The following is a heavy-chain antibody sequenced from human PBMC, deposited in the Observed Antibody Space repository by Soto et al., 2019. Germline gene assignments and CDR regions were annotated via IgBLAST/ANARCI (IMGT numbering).Heavy chain of an antibody. V-gene: IGHV3-33*01. CDR2: IWYDGSNK. CDR1: GFTFSSYG. CDR3: ASFNIAAAGPVGMDV. Sequence: GGSLRLSCAASGFTFSSYGMHWVRQAPGKGLEWVAVIWYDGSNKYYADSVKGRFTISRDNSKNTLYLQMNSLRAEDTAVYYCASFNIAAAGPVGMDVWGQGTTVTVSS. D-gene: IGHD6-13*01. J-gene: IGHJ6*02.